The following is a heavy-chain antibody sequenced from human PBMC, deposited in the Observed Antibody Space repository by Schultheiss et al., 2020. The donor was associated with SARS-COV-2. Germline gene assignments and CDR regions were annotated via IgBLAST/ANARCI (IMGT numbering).Heavy chain of an antibody. Sequence: GGSLRLSCAVSGFTFSSYSMNWVRQAPGKGLEWVSSISSSSSYIYYADSVKGRFTISRDNAKNSLYLQMNSLRAEDTAVYYCASWFGETKYGMDVWGQGTTVTVSS. D-gene: IGHD3-10*01. CDR1: GFTFSSYS. J-gene: IGHJ6*02. CDR3: ASWFGETKYGMDV. V-gene: IGHV3-21*01. CDR2: ISSSSSYI.